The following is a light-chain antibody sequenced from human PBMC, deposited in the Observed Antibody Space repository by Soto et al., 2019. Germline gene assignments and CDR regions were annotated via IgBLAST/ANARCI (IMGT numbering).Light chain of an antibody. J-gene: IGLJ2*01. CDR3: SSYTSSSTLV. CDR2: EVS. V-gene: IGLV2-14*01. CDR1: SSDVGGHNY. Sequence: QSALTQPASVSGSPGQSITISCTGTSSDVGGHNYVSWYQQYPGKAPKLMISEVSNRPSGVSNRFSGSKSGNTASLTISGLQAEDEADYYCSSYTSSSTLVFGGGTKLTVL.